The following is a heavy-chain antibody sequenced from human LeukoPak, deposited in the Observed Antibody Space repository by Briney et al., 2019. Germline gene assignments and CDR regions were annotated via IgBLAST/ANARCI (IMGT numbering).Heavy chain of an antibody. Sequence: GGSLRLSCAASGFTFSSYGMHWVRQAPGKGLEWVAFIRYDGSNKYYADSVKGRFTISRDNSKNTLYLQMNSLSAEDTAVYYCAKDPSGYYDSSGYYSDWGQGTLVTVSS. J-gene: IGHJ4*02. CDR3: AKDPSGYYDSSGYYSD. CDR2: IRYDGSNK. D-gene: IGHD3-22*01. CDR1: GFTFSSYG. V-gene: IGHV3-30*02.